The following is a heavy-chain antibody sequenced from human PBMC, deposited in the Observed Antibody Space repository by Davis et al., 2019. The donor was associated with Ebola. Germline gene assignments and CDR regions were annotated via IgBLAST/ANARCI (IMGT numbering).Heavy chain of an antibody. CDR1: GYKFIDYG. V-gene: IGHV1-18*01. CDR2: SSTSNGNT. D-gene: IGHD3-3*01. J-gene: IGHJ4*02. Sequence: SVKVSCKASGYKFIDYGISWVRQAPGQGLEWVGWSSTSNGNTHYAKKLQDRVIMTTDTSTTTAYTELRSLRSDDTAVYFCVRDFWSGHTVYWGQGTLITVSS. CDR3: VRDFWSGHTVY.